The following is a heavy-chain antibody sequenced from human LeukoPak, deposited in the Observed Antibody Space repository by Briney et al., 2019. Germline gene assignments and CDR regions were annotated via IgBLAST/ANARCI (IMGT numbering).Heavy chain of an antibody. CDR2: ISSRGSTT. CDR1: GFTFSDYY. J-gene: IGHJ4*02. Sequence: GGSLRLSGAASGFTFSDYYMNWIRQAPGKGLEWVSSISSRGSTTNYADSAKGRFTISRDNAKNSLYLQMTSLRAEDTAVYYCAKKDGYTSSWSFDYWGQGTLVTVSS. D-gene: IGHD6-13*01. V-gene: IGHV3-11*01. CDR3: AKKDGYTSSWSFDY.